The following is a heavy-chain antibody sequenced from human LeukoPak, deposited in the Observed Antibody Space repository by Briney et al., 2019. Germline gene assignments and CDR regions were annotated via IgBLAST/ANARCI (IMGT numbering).Heavy chain of an antibody. Sequence: PSETLSLTSAVYGGSFSGYYWSWIRQPPGKGLEWIGEINHSGNTRYNPSLKSRVSMSADTSKNQFSLKVRSVTAADTAVYYCARESEETDFDYWGQGTLVTVSS. CDR3: ARESEETDFDY. D-gene: IGHD2-21*02. CDR2: INHSGNT. V-gene: IGHV4-34*01. J-gene: IGHJ4*02. CDR1: GGSFSGYY.